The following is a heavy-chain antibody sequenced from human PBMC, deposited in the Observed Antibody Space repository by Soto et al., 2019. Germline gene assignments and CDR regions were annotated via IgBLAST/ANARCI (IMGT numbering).Heavy chain of an antibody. J-gene: IGHJ6*03. CDR2: INHSGST. CDR1: GGSFSGYY. V-gene: IGHV4-34*01. CDR3: ARGRGYYYYMDV. Sequence: SETLSLTCAVYGGSFSGYYWSWIRQPPGKGLEWIGEINHSGSTNYNPSLKSRVTISVDTSENQFSLKLSSVTAADTAVYYCARGRGYYYYMDVWGKGTTVTVSS.